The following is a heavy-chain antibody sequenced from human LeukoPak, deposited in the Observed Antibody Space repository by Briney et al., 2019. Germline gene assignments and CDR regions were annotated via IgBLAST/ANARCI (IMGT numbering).Heavy chain of an antibody. CDR2: IKQDGSEK. D-gene: IGHD1-26*01. CDR1: GFTFSSYW. V-gene: IGHV3-7*01. J-gene: IGHJ6*03. Sequence: PGGSLRLSCAASGFTFSSYWMSWVRQAPGKGLEWVANIKQDGSEKYYVDSVKGRFTISRDNAKNSLYLQMNSLRAEDTAVYYCVWEGSGSYLYYYYYYMDVWGKGTTVTVSS. CDR3: VWEGSGSYLYYYYYYMDV.